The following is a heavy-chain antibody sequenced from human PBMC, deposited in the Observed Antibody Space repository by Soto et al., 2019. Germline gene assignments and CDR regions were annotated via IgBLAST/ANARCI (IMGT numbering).Heavy chain of an antibody. J-gene: IGHJ5*02. CDR2: IYHTGTT. CDR1: GASISSTYW. CDR3: ATLPPRIVVVMTDLPT. V-gene: IGHV4-4*02. Sequence: PSVTLSLTCFVSGASISSTYWWSWVRQTPGKRLEWIGQIYHTGTTSYNPSLKNRVTISLDKSNNQFSLRLTSMTAADTAVYYCATLPPRIVVVMTDLPTWGQGTLVTVSS. D-gene: IGHD2-15*01.